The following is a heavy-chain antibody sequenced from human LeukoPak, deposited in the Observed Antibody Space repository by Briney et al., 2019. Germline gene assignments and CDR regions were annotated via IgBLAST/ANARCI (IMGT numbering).Heavy chain of an antibody. D-gene: IGHD1-26*01. CDR2: IRSSGSTI. J-gene: IGHJ4*02. Sequence: PGGSLRLSCAASGFTFSSYEMNWVRQAPGRGLEWVSYIRSSGSTIYYAHSVKGRFTISRDNAKNSLYLQMRSLRAEDTAVYYCARCDSGSYYFDYWGQGTLVTVSS. CDR1: GFTFSSYE. CDR3: ARCDSGSYYFDY. V-gene: IGHV3-48*03.